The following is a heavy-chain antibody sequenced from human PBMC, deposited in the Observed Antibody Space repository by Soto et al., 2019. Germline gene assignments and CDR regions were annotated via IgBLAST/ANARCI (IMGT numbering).Heavy chain of an antibody. CDR1: GGTFSSYA. V-gene: IGHV1-69*13. Sequence: SVKVSCKASGGTFSSYAISWVRQAPGQGLEWLGGIIPIFGTANYAQKFQGRVTITADESTSTAYMELSSLRSEDTAVYYCAREDYDFWSGYPWFDPWGQGTLVTVSS. D-gene: IGHD3-3*01. CDR3: AREDYDFWSGYPWFDP. CDR2: IIPIFGTA. J-gene: IGHJ5*02.